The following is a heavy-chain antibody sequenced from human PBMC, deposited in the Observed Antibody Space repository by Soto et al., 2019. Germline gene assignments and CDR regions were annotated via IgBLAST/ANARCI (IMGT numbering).Heavy chain of an antibody. D-gene: IGHD2-15*01. Sequence: QVQLVQSGAEVKKPGSSVRVSCKASGGTFSNYSINWVRQAHGQGLEWMGRTIPVLDTDRYAQKFQGRLTVFADKSTATAFMELSSLTSEDTAIYYCARGSDRPGYCSGGSCYPEFDSWGQGTLVTVSS. CDR3: ARGSDRPGYCSGGSCYPEFDS. CDR1: GGTFSNYS. V-gene: IGHV1-69*08. CDR2: TIPVLDTD. J-gene: IGHJ4*02.